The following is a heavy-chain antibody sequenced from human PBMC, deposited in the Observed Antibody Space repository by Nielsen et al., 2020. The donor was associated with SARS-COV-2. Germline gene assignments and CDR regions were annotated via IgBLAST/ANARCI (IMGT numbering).Heavy chain of an antibody. CDR2: IRSKAYGGTT. J-gene: IGHJ4*02. Sequence: GGSLRLSCTASGFTFGDYAMSWFRQAPGKGLEWVGFIRSKAYGGTTEYAASVKGRFTISRDDSKSIAYLQMNSLKTEDTAVYYCTRDPRGLLGFGELLYDYWGQGTLVTVSS. CDR3: TRDPRGLLGFGELLYDY. V-gene: IGHV3-49*03. CDR1: GFTFGDYA. D-gene: IGHD3-10*01.